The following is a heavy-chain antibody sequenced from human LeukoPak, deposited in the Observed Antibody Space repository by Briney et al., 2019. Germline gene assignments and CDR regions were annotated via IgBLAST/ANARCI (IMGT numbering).Heavy chain of an antibody. D-gene: IGHD2-21*02. J-gene: IGHJ3*02. Sequence: PSETLSLTCTVSGGSISSYYWSWIRQPPGKGLEWIGYTYYSGSTNYNPSLKSRVTISVDTSKNQFSLKLSSVTAADTAVYYCATTAIHPDDAFDIWGQGTMVTVSS. CDR1: GGSISSYY. CDR2: TYYSGST. V-gene: IGHV4-59*01. CDR3: ATTAIHPDDAFDI.